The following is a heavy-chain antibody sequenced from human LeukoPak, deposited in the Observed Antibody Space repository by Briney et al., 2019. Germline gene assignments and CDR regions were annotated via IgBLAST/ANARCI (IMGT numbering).Heavy chain of an antibody. D-gene: IGHD3-22*01. CDR3: TRGYYYDSSGYGLDY. CDR1: GFTFGDYA. Sequence: GGSLRLSCTASGFTFGDYAMSWVRQAPGKGLEWVGFIRSKAYGGTTGYAASVKGRFTISRDDSKSIAYLQMNSLKTEDTAVYYCTRGYYYDSSGYGLDYWGQGTLVTVSS. J-gene: IGHJ4*02. V-gene: IGHV3-49*04. CDR2: IRSKAYGGTT.